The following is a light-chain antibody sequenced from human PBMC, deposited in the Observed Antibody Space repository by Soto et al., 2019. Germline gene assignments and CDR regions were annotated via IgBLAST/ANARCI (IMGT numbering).Light chain of an antibody. CDR1: SSDVGDYNY. J-gene: IGLJ1*01. CDR2: DVS. V-gene: IGLV2-14*01. CDR3: SSYTYSSTLYV. Sequence: QSVLTQPASVSGSPGQSITISCTGTSSDVGDYNYVSWYQQHPGKAPKLMIYDVSNRPSGVSNRFSGSKSGNTASLTISGLQAEDEADYYCSSYTYSSTLYVYGTGTKLTVL.